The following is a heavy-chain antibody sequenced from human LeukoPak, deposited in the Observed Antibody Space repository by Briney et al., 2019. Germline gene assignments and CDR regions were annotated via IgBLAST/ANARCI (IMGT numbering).Heavy chain of an antibody. D-gene: IGHD4-17*01. CDR2: IRYDGSNK. CDR1: GFTFSSYS. V-gene: IGHV3-30*02. Sequence: PGGSLRLSCAASGFTFSSYSMNWVRQAPGKGLEWVAFIRYDGSNKYYADSVKGRFTISRDNSKNTLYLQMNSLRAEDTAVYYCAKDNFRYGDYGPDRIPHDYWGQGTLVTVSS. J-gene: IGHJ4*02. CDR3: AKDNFRYGDYGPDRIPHDY.